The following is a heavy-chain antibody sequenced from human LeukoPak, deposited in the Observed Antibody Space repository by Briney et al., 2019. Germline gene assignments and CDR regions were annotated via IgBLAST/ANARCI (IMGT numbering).Heavy chain of an antibody. D-gene: IGHD5-18*01. CDR1: GFTLGSHD. CDR3: VREARGYQYTYFDY. Sequence: GGSLRLSCTASGFTLGSHDMHWVRQIPGQGLEWVAAVSSGFHAFFADSVQGRFTVSREDARNSLYLQMNSLRAGDTAVYYCVREARGYQYTYFDYWGQGTLVTVSS. V-gene: IGHV3-13*01. CDR2: VSSGFHA. J-gene: IGHJ4*02.